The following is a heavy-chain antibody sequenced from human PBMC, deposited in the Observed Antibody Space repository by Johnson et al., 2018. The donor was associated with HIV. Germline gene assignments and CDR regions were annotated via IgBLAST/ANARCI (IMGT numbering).Heavy chain of an antibody. Sequence: QVQLVESGGGVVQPGRSLRLSCAASGFTFSSYAMHWVRQAPGKGLEWVAVISYDGSNKYYADSVKGRFTISRDNSKNTLYLQMNSLRAEDTAVYYCARGVLWFGRGAFDIWGQGTMVTVSS. CDR2: ISYDGSNK. CDR1: GFTFSSYA. J-gene: IGHJ3*02. CDR3: ARGVLWFGRGAFDI. D-gene: IGHD3-10*01. V-gene: IGHV3-30-3*01.